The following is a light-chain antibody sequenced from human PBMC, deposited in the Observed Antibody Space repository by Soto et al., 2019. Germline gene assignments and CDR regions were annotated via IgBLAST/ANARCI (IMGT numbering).Light chain of an antibody. CDR3: CSYAGNYYV. Sequence: QSALTQPRSVSGSPGQSVTISCTGTSSDVGNYNYVSWYQQHPGKAPKLMIYDVSKRPSGVPDRFSGSKSGNTASLTISWLQAEDEADYYCCSYAGNYYVFGTGTKVTVL. CDR1: SSDVGNYNY. J-gene: IGLJ1*01. CDR2: DVS. V-gene: IGLV2-11*01.